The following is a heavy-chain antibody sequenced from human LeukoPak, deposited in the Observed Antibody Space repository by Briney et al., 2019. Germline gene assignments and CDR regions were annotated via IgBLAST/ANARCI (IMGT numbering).Heavy chain of an antibody. V-gene: IGHV3-23*01. CDR2: ISDSGGRT. J-gene: IGHJ4*02. CDR1: GITVSNYG. CDR3: AKRGVVIRVILVGFHKEAYYFDS. D-gene: IGHD3-22*01. Sequence: GGSLRLSCAVSGITVSNYGMSWVRQAPGKGLEWVAGISDSGGRTKYADSVKGRFTISRDNPKNTLYLQMNSLRVEDTVVYFCAKRGVVIRVILVGFHKEAYYFDSWGQGALVTVSS.